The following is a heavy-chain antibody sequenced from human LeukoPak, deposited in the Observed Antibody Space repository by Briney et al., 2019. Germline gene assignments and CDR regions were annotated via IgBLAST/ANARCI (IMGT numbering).Heavy chain of an antibody. Sequence: GGSLRLSRVASGFTFSSYEMNWVRQAPGKGLEWVSHISTSGDMIYYADSVKGRLAISRDNAKNSVYLQMNSLRDEDTAVYYCANFYMDVWGKGTAVTVSS. CDR2: ISTSGDMI. CDR3: ANFYMDV. J-gene: IGHJ6*03. V-gene: IGHV3-48*03. CDR1: GFTFSSYE.